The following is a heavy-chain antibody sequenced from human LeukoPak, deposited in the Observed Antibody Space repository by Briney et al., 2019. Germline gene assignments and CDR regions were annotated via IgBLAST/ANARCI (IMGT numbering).Heavy chain of an antibody. CDR2: ISSSSSYI. D-gene: IGHD4-17*01. V-gene: IGHV3-21*01. Sequence: PGGSLRLSCAASGFTFSSYSMNWVRQAPGKGLEWVSSISSSSSYIYYADSVKGRFTISRDNAKNSLYLQMNSLRAEDTAVYYCARDSRPNDYGGYVYAFDIWGQGTMVTVS. J-gene: IGHJ3*02. CDR1: GFTFSSYS. CDR3: ARDSRPNDYGGYVYAFDI.